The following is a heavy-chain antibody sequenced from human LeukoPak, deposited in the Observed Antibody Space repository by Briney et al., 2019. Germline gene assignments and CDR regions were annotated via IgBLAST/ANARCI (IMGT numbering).Heavy chain of an antibody. Sequence: QAGGSLRLSCAASGFTFSSYWMNWARQAPGKGLEWVASINHNGNVNYYVDSVKGRFTISRDNSKSTLCLQMNSLRAEDTAVYYCAKQLGYCSDGSCYFPYWGQGTLVTVSS. CDR1: GFTFSSYW. V-gene: IGHV3-7*03. D-gene: IGHD2-15*01. J-gene: IGHJ4*02. CDR3: AKQLGYCSDGSCYFPY. CDR2: INHNGNVN.